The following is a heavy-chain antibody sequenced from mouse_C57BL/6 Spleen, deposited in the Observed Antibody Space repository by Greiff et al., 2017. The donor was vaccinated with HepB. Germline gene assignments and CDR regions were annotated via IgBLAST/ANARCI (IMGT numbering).Heavy chain of an antibody. Sequence: VQLQQSGPELVKPGASVKISCKASGYAFSSSWMNWVKQRPGKGLEWIGRIYPGDGDTNYNGKFKGKATLTADKSSSTAYMQLSSLTSEDSAVYFCARRYDYGNYVGYWYFDVWGTGTTVTVSS. D-gene: IGHD2-1*01. CDR3: ARRYDYGNYVGYWYFDV. CDR1: GYAFSSSW. CDR2: IYPGDGDT. J-gene: IGHJ1*03. V-gene: IGHV1-82*01.